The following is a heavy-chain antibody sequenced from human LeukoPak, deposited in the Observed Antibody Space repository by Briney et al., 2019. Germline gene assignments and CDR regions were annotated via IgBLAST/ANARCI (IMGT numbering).Heavy chain of an antibody. J-gene: IGHJ4*02. V-gene: IGHV1-8*01. D-gene: IGHD5-18*01. Sequence: ASVKVSCKASGYTFTSYDINWVRQATGQGLGWMGWMNPNSGNTGYAQKFQGRVTMTRNTSISTAYMELSSLRSEDTAVYYCARRRGYSSYFDYWGQGTLVTVSS. CDR3: ARRRGYSSYFDY. CDR2: MNPNSGNT. CDR1: GYTFTSYD.